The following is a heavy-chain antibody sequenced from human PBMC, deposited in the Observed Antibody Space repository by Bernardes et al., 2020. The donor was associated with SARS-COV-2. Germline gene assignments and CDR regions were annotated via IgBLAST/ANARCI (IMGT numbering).Heavy chain of an antibody. CDR2: ILTSGIT. J-gene: IGHJ6*02. CDR3: ARQNPYSSGWYNYYGMDV. CDR1: GNSISSSTYY. Sequence: SESLSLTCTVSGNSISSSTYYWRWLLQPAGKGLEWIGRILTSGITNYNPSLNSRVTISLDTSKNQFSLELTSVTAADTAVYYCARQNPYSSGWYNYYGMDVWGQGTTVTVSS. V-gene: IGHV4-61*02. D-gene: IGHD6-19*01.